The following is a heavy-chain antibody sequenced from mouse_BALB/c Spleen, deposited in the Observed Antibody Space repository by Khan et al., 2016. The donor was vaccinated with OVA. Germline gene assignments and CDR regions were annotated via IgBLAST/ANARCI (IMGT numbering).Heavy chain of an antibody. CDR3: AKIFYGNSYAMDY. V-gene: IGHV1-77*01. D-gene: IGHD2-1*01. J-gene: IGHJ4*01. CDR1: GYTFTDYD. CDR2: IYPGSGST. Sequence: QVQLKQSGPELVKPGASVKMSCKASGYTFTDYDIRWVKQRAGQGLEWIGEIYPGSGSTYYNEKFKGKATLTAEKSSNTAYMQLSSLTSADSAVYFCAKIFYGNSYAMDYWGQGTAVPVSS.